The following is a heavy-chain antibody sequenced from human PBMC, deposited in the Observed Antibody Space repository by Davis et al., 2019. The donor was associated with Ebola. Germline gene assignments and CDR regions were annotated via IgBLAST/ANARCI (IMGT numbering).Heavy chain of an antibody. V-gene: IGHV3-NL1*01. CDR3: ARVVTMIVVT. J-gene: IGHJ4*02. CDR1: GFTFSSYS. CDR2: ITGDGYNT. D-gene: IGHD3-22*01. Sequence: GESLKISCAASGFTFSSYSMNWVRQAPGKGLEWVSIITGDGYNTKYADSVKGRFTIFRDNSKNTLYLQMNSLRAEDTAVYYCARVVTMIVVTWGQGTLVTVSS.